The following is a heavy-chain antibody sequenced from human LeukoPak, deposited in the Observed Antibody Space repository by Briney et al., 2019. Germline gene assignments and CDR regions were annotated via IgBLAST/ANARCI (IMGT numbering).Heavy chain of an antibody. CDR2: IYQSGST. Sequence: SETLSLTCAVPGDSISSGNYWGWIRQPPGKGLEWIGRIYQSGSTYYNTSLKSRVTISVDTSRNQFSLKLTSVTAADTAVYYCARVYSNYYMDVWGKGTTVTVSS. V-gene: IGHV4-38-2*01. D-gene: IGHD6-13*01. CDR3: ARVYSNYYMDV. J-gene: IGHJ6*03. CDR1: GDSISSGNY.